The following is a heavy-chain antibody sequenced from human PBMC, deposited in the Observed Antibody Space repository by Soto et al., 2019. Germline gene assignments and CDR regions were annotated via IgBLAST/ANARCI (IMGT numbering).Heavy chain of an antibody. J-gene: IGHJ4*02. CDR3: AKEDVGGYYYSGL. CDR2: ISNSGGST. V-gene: IGHV3-23*01. CDR1: GFTFSNYV. Sequence: EVPLLESGGGLVQPGGSLRISCAASGFTFSNYVMSWVRQAPGKGLEWVSSISNSGGSTYYADSVKGRFTISRDNSKNPLYLQMNSLRAEDTAVYYCAKEDVGGYYYSGLWGRGTLVTVSS. D-gene: IGHD1-26*01.